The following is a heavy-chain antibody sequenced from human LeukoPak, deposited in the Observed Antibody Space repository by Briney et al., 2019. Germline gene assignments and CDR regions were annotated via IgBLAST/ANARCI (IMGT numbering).Heavy chain of an antibody. Sequence: GGSLRLSCAVSGFTFSTYWMHWVRQVAGKGLVWVSRINTDGSTTNYADSVKGRFTISRDNTRNTLSLEMNNLRAEDTAIYYCAREKVVASQYYYYGMDVWGQGTTVTVSS. CDR2: INTDGSTT. CDR3: AREKVVASQYYYYGMDV. J-gene: IGHJ6*02. V-gene: IGHV3-74*01. CDR1: GFTFSTYW. D-gene: IGHD2-15*01.